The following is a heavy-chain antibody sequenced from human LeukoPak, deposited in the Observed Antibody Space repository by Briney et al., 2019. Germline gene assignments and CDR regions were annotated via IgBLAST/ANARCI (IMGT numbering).Heavy chain of an antibody. CDR1: GFTFSTCS. Sequence: GGSLRLSCAASGFTFSTCSMNWVRQAPGKGLEWVSAISSSSTYIYHADSVKGRFTISRDDAKNSLSLQMNSLRAEDTAVYFCAGYCSSEDYWGQGTLVTVSS. D-gene: IGHD6-6*01. CDR3: AGYCSSEDY. CDR2: ISSSSTYI. J-gene: IGHJ4*02. V-gene: IGHV3-21*01.